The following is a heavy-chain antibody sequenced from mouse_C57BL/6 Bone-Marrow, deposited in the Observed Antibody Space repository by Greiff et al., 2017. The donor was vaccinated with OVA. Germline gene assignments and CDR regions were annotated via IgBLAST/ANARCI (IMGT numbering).Heavy chain of an antibody. Sequence: QVQLQQPGAELVKPGASVKMSCKASGYTFTSYWITWVKQRTGQGLEWIGEIYPRSGNTYYNEKFKGKATLTADKSSSTAYMELRSLTSEDSAVYFCARGGYPFAYWGQGTLVTVSA. CDR2: IYPRSGNT. CDR3: ARGGYPFAY. CDR1: GYTFTSYW. D-gene: IGHD2-2*01. J-gene: IGHJ3*01. V-gene: IGHV1-81*01.